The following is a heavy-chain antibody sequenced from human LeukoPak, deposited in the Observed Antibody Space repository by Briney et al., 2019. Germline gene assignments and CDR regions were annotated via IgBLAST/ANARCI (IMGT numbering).Heavy chain of an antibody. J-gene: IGHJ4*02. V-gene: IGHV3-23*01. CDR1: GFTFSGYA. D-gene: IGHD5-18*01. CDR2: ISGSGGST. CDR3: AKVSGYSYGPFDY. Sequence: GGSLRLSCAASGFTFSGYAMSWVRQAPGKGLEWVSAISGSGGSTYYADSVKGRFTISRDNSKNTLYLQMNSLRAEDTAVYYCAKVSGYSYGPFDYWGQGTLVTVSS.